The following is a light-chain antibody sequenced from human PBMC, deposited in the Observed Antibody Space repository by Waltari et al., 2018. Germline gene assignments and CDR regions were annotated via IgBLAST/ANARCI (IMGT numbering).Light chain of an antibody. Sequence: AIQLTQSPSSLSASIGDRVTISCRASQGIRSGLAWFQQKPGQPPKRLIYDASTLDSGGPSRFSGSGSGTDFTLTISSLQPEDFATYYCQQCLTYPQAFGQGTRLEIK. CDR2: DAS. V-gene: IGKV1-13*02. J-gene: IGKJ5*01. CDR1: QGIRSG. CDR3: QQCLTYPQA.